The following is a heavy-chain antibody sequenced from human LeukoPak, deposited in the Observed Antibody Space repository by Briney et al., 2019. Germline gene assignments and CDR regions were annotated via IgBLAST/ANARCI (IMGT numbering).Heavy chain of an antibody. D-gene: IGHD3-10*01. J-gene: IGHJ4*02. Sequence: GASVKVSCKAFGYTFTSNYMHWVRQAPGQGPEWMGVISPSGGSTTYAQKFQGRVTLTRDMSTSTAYMGLRSLRSDDTAVYYCASYYYGSGSYVPYGYWGQGTLVTVSS. CDR1: GYTFTSNY. CDR2: ISPSGGST. CDR3: ASYYYGSGSYVPYGY. V-gene: IGHV1-46*01.